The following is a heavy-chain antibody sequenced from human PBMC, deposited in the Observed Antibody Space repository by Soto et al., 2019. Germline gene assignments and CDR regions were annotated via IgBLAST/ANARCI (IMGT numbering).Heavy chain of an antibody. Sequence: PGGSLRLSCEASGFTFRSYWMTWVRQAPGKGLEWVANIKQDGTEKYYVDSVKGRFTISRDNAKNSIHLQMNSLRAEDTAVYYCARDYSYQRSMDVWGQGTTVTVSS. CDR3: ARDYSYQRSMDV. V-gene: IGHV3-7*01. J-gene: IGHJ6*02. CDR2: IKQDGTEK. CDR1: GFTFRSYW. D-gene: IGHD2-15*01.